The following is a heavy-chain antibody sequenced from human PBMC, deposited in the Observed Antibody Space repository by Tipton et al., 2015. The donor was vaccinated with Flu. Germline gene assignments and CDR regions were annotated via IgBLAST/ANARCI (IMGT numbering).Heavy chain of an antibody. V-gene: IGHV4-61*02. CDR1: GCSISSGSYY. CDR3: ARLYYYGSGDYYLDS. J-gene: IGHJ4*02. D-gene: IGHD3-10*01. Sequence: TLSLTCTVSGCSISSGSYYWSWIRQPAGKGLEWIGRIYTTGSTNYNPSLKSRVTISADTSKNKFSLELRSVTAADTAVYYCARLYYYGSGDYYLDSWGQGTLVTVSS. CDR2: IYTTGST.